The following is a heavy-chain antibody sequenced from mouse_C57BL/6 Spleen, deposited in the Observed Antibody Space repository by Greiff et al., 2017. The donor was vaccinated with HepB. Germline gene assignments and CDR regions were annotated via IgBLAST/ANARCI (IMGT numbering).Heavy chain of an antibody. CDR2: INPSNGGT. J-gene: IGHJ2*01. CDR1: GYTFTSYW. Sequence: VQLQQPGTELVKPGASVKLSCKASGYTFTSYWMHWVKQRPGQGLEWIGNINPSNGGTNYNEKFKSKATLTVDKSSSTAYMQLSSLTSEDSAVYYCARSGITTVVALDYWGQGTTLTVSS. CDR3: ARSGITTVVALDY. V-gene: IGHV1-53*01. D-gene: IGHD1-1*01.